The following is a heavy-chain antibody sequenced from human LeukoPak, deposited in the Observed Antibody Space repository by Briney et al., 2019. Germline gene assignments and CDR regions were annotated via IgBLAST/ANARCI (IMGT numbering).Heavy chain of an antibody. CDR3: ARDLGPAYGESGDFDY. CDR2: INHSGST. Sequence: SETLSLTCAVYGGSFSGYYWSWIRQPPGKGLEWIGEINHSGSTNYNPSLKSRVTISVDTSKNQFSLKLSSVTAADTAVYYCARDLGPAYGESGDFDYWGQGTLVTVSS. J-gene: IGHJ4*02. V-gene: IGHV4-34*01. CDR1: GGSFSGYY. D-gene: IGHD4-17*01.